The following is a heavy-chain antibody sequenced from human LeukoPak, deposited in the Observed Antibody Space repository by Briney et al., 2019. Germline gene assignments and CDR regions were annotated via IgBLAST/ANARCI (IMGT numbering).Heavy chain of an antibody. D-gene: IGHD5-24*01. V-gene: IGHV3-30-3*01. Sequence: GGSLRLSCAASGFTFSSYAMHWVRQAPGKGLKWVAVISYDGSNKYYADSVKGRFTISRDNSKNTLYLQMNSLRAEDTAVYYCARGWWLQLSLGLDYWGQGTLVTVSS. CDR1: GFTFSSYA. J-gene: IGHJ4*02. CDR3: ARGWWLQLSLGLDY. CDR2: ISYDGSNK.